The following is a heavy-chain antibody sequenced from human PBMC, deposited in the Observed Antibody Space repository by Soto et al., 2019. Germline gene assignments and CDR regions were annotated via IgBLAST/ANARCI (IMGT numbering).Heavy chain of an antibody. D-gene: IGHD2-15*01. J-gene: IGHJ3*02. CDR3: AREPGYCRGGSSSITGDAYDM. V-gene: IGHV3-66*01. CDR1: GFIVSDTY. Sequence: EVQLVESGGGLVQPGGSLRLSCTASGFIVSDTYVNWVRQAPGKGVEWVSVISNRGDTHYADSVRGRFSLSRDISDNTLHLQTNNLRVEDTAVYYCAREPGYCRGGSSSITGDAYDMWGQGTMVTVSS. CDR2: ISNRGDT.